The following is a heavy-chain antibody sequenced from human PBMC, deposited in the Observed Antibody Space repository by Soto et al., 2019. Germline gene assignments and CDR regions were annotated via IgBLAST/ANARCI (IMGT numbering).Heavy chain of an antibody. CDR1: GGTFSSYA. CDR3: ARAGSIAARRHYFDY. D-gene: IGHD6-6*01. CDR2: IIPIFGTA. J-gene: IGHJ4*02. V-gene: IGHV1-69*06. Sequence: QVQLVQSGAEVKKPGSSVKVSCKASGGTFSSYAISWVRQAPGQGLEWMGGIIPIFGTANYAQKFQGRVTITADKSTSTAYMELSSLSAEDTAVYYCARAGSIAARRHYFDYWGQGTLVTVSS.